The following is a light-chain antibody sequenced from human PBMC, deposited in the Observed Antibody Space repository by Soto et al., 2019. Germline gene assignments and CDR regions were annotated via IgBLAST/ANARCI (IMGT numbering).Light chain of an antibody. V-gene: IGKV3-11*01. CDR1: QSVRGY. CDR3: QQRSNWPGT. J-gene: IGKJ2*01. Sequence: DIVLTQSPATLSLSPGERATLSCRASQSVRGYLAWYQHKPGQAPRLLIYDASNRATGISARFSGSGSGTDLTLTISSLEPEEFAVYYCQQRSNWPGTFGQGTKMEIK. CDR2: DAS.